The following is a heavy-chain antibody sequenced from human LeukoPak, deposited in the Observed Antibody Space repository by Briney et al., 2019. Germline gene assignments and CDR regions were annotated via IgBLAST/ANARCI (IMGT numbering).Heavy chain of an antibody. Sequence: ASVKVSCKASGGTFSSYAISWVRQAPGQGLEWMGGIIPIFGTANYAQKFQGRVTITADESTSTAYMELSSLRSEDTAVYYCARSVGIQPWFDYWGQGTLVTVSS. CDR2: IIPIFGTA. V-gene: IGHV1-69*13. CDR1: GGTFSSYA. D-gene: IGHD5-18*01. J-gene: IGHJ4*02. CDR3: ARSVGIQPWFDY.